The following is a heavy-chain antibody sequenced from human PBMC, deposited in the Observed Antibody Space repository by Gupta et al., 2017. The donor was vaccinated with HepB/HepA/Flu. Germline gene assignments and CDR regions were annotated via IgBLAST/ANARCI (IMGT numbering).Heavy chain of an antibody. J-gene: IGHJ3*02. Sequence: QVQLVQSGAEVKKPGSSVKVSCKASGGTFSSYAIRWVRQAPGQGLEWMGGIIPIFGTANYAQKFQGRVTITADESTSTAYMELSSLRSEDTAVYYCARIVVVPAGDHDAFDIWGQGTMVTVSS. V-gene: IGHV1-69*01. D-gene: IGHD2-2*01. CDR2: IIPIFGTA. CDR1: GGTFSSYA. CDR3: ARIVVVPAGDHDAFDI.